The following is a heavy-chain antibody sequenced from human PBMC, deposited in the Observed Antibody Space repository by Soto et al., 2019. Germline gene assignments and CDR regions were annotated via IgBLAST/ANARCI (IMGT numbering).Heavy chain of an antibody. CDR1: GYTFTSYG. J-gene: IGHJ6*02. D-gene: IGHD5-18*01. V-gene: IGHV1-18*01. CDR2: ISAYNGNT. CDR3: AREGYSYGSYYYYGMDV. Sequence: QVQLVQSGAEVKKPGASVKVSCKASGYTFTSYGISWVRQAPGQGLEWMGWISAYNGNTNYAQKLEGRVTMTTDTSTSTAYMERRSPRSDDTAVYYCAREGYSYGSYYYYGMDVWGQGTTVTVSS.